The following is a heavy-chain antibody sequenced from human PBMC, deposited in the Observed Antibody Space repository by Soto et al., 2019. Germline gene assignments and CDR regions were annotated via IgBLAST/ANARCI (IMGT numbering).Heavy chain of an antibody. CDR1: GGSISSSSYY. V-gene: IGHV4-39*01. Sequence: SETLSLTCTVSGGSISSSSYYWGWIRQPPGKGLEWIGSIYYSGSTYYNPSLKSRVTISVNTSKNQFSLKLSTVTAADTAVYYCARHGRTMVRGVMSGFDPWGQGTLVTVSS. CDR2: IYYSGST. CDR3: ARHGRTMVRGVMSGFDP. D-gene: IGHD3-10*01. J-gene: IGHJ5*02.